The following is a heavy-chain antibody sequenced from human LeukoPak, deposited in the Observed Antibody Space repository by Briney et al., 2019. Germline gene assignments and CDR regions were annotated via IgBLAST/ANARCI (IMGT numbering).Heavy chain of an antibody. CDR2: IYPGDSDT. V-gene: IGHV5-51*01. CDR3: ARLPRDVDTAMGSDY. CDR1: GYSFTSYW. D-gene: IGHD5-18*01. J-gene: IGHJ4*02. Sequence: GESLKISCKGSGYSFTSYWIGWVRPMPGKGLEWMGIIYPGDSDTRDSPSFQGQVTISADKSISTAYLQWSSLKASDTAMYYCARLPRDVDTAMGSDYWGQGTLVTVSS.